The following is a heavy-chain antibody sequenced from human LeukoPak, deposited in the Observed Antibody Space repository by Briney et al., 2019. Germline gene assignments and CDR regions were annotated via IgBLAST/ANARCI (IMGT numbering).Heavy chain of an antibody. V-gene: IGHV4-59*01. CDR2: IYYSGST. Sequence: SETLSLTCTVSGGSISSYYWSSIRQPPGKGLEWIGYIYYSGSTNYNPSLKSRVTISVDTSKNQFSLKLNSVTAADTAVYYCARGTSGLPVDYWGQGTLVTVSS. D-gene: IGHD2-21*01. CDR3: ARGTSGLPVDY. J-gene: IGHJ4*02. CDR1: GGSISSYY.